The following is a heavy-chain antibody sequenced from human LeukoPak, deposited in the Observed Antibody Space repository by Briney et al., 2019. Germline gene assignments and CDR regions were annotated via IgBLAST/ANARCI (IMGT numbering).Heavy chain of an antibody. CDR1: GFTFDDYT. V-gene: IGHV3-43*01. CDR2: ISWDGGST. CDR3: AKDKGADTAMVYYYYGMDV. J-gene: IGHJ6*02. D-gene: IGHD5-18*01. Sequence: GGSLRLSCAASGFTFDDYTMHWVRQAPRKGLEWVSLISWDGGSTYYADSVKGRFTISRDNSKNSLYLQMNSLRTEDTALYYCAKDKGADTAMVYYYYGMDVWGQGTTVTVSS.